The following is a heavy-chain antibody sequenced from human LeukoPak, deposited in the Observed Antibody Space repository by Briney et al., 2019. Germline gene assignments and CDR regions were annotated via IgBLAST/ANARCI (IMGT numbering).Heavy chain of an antibody. CDR2: ISSYSTYI. V-gene: IGHV3-21*01. CDR3: AIYSFAGYDSSGYSSYDY. CDR1: GFSFRDYS. Sequence: KSGGSLRLSCAGSGFSFRDYSMNWVRQAPGKGLEWVSFISSYSTYIYYADSLKGRFTISRDNAKNSLYLQMNSLRAEDTAVYYCAIYSFAGYDSSGYSSYDYWGQGTPVTVSS. J-gene: IGHJ4*02. D-gene: IGHD3-22*01.